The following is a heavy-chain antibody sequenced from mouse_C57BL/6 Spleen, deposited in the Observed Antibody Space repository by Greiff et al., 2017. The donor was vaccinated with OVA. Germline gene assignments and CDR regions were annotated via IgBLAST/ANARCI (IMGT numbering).Heavy chain of an antibody. Sequence: DVHLVESGGGLVKPGGSLKLSCAASGFTFSSYAMSWVRQTPEKRLEWVATISDGGSYTYYPDNVKGRFTITVNNAKNTLYLQMSHLKSEYTAIYYCSSAYSPYWYFDVWGTGTTVTVSS. V-gene: IGHV5-4*01. CDR1: GFTFSSYA. CDR2: ISDGGSYT. J-gene: IGHJ1*03. CDR3: SSAYSPYWYFDV. D-gene: IGHD2-12*01.